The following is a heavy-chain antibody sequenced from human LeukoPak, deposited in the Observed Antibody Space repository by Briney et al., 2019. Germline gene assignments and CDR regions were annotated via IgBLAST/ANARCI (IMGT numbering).Heavy chain of an antibody. CDR1: GGSISSYY. J-gene: IGHJ4*02. CDR2: IYYSGST. V-gene: IGHV4-59*01. D-gene: IGHD5-18*01. CDR3: ARPTRGYSYGPIDY. Sequence: SETLSLTCTVSGGSISSYYWSWIRQPPGKGLEWIGYIYYSGSTNYNPSLKSRVTISVDTSKNQFSLKLSSVTAADTAVYYCARPTRGYSYGPIDYWGQGTLVTVSS.